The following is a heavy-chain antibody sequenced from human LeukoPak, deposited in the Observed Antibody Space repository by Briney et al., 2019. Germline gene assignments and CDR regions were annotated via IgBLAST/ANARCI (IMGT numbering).Heavy chain of an antibody. D-gene: IGHD2-2*01. Sequence: SGGSLRLSCVASGFTFSDYYMTWIRQAPGKGLEYVSHISRSGSSLYYGDSVTGRFTISRDNAKNSLYLQMDSLRVEDTAVYYCAREVVVVPDYCYYGLDVWGQGTTVTVSS. CDR3: AREVVVVPDYCYYGLDV. CDR1: GFTFSDYY. V-gene: IGHV3-11*01. J-gene: IGHJ6*02. CDR2: ISRSGSSL.